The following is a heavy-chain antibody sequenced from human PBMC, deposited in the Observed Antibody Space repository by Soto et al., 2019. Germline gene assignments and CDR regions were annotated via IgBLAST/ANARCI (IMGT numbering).Heavy chain of an antibody. Sequence: SETLSLTCAVYGGSFSGYYWSWIRQPPGKGLEWIGEINHSGSTNYNPSLKSRVTISVDTSKNQFSLKLSSVTAADTAVYYCARVSGLPNSGWYGGMDVWGQGTTVTVS. CDR2: INHSGST. CDR3: ARVSGLPNSGWYGGMDV. J-gene: IGHJ6*02. CDR1: GGSFSGYY. V-gene: IGHV4-34*01. D-gene: IGHD6-13*01.